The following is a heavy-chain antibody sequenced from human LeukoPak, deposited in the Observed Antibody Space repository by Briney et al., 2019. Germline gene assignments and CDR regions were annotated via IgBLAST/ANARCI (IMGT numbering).Heavy chain of an antibody. CDR2: IYYSGST. Sequence: SETLSLTCTVSGGSISSSSYYWGWIRQPPGKGLEWIGSIYYSGSTYYNPSLKSRVTISVDTSKNQFSLKLSSVTAADTAVYYCARDWWELHDAFDIWGQGAMVTVSS. V-gene: IGHV4-39*07. D-gene: IGHD2-15*01. CDR1: GGSISSSSYY. CDR3: ARDWWELHDAFDI. J-gene: IGHJ3*02.